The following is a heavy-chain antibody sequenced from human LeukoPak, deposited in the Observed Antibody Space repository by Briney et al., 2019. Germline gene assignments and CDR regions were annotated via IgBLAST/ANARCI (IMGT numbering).Heavy chain of an antibody. D-gene: IGHD2-2*01. CDR3: ARDLGYCSSTSCYDGDY. J-gene: IGHJ4*02. CDR2: ISSSSSYI. Sequence: GGSLRLSCAASGFTFSSYSMNWVRQAPGKGLEWVSSISSSSSYIYYADSVKGRFTISRDNAKNSLYLQMNSLRAEDTAVYYCARDLGYCSSTSCYDGDYWGQGTLVTVSS. V-gene: IGHV3-21*01. CDR1: GFTFSSYS.